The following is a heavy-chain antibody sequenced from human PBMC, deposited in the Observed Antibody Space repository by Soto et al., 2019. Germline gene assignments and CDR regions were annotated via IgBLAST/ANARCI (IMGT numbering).Heavy chain of an antibody. CDR2: INHSGST. Sequence: SETLSLTCGVYGGSFIGYDWSWIRQPPGKGLEWIGEINHSGSTNYNPSLKSRVTISVDTSKNQFSLKLSSVTAADTAVYYCARGGSNNHYYHSNLSHRFFDYWGQGTLVTVSS. CDR1: GGSFIGYD. J-gene: IGHJ4*02. CDR3: ARGGSNNHYYHSNLSHRFFDY. V-gene: IGHV4-34*01. D-gene: IGHD3-22*01.